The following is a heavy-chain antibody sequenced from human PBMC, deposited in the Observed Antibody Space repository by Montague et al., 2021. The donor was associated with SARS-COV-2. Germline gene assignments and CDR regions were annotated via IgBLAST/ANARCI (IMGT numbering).Heavy chain of an antibody. CDR3: ARVRARIVGARRYYYYGMDV. CDR2: INHSGST. Sequence: SETLSLTCAVYGGSFSGYYWSWIRQPPGKGLEWIGEINHSGSTNYNPSLESRVTISVDTSKNQFSLKLSSVTAADTAVYYCARVRARIVGARRYYYYGMDVWGQGTTVTVSS. CDR1: GGSFSGYY. J-gene: IGHJ6*02. V-gene: IGHV4-34*01. D-gene: IGHD1-26*01.